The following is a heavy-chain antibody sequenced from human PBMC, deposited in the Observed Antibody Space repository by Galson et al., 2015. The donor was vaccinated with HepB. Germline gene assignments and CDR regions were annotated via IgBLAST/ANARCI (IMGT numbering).Heavy chain of an antibody. CDR2: FDPEDGET. V-gene: IGHV1-24*01. CDR1: GYTLTELS. Sequence: SVKVSCKVSGYTLTELSMHWVRQAPGKGLEWMGGFDPEDGETIYAQKFQGRVTMTEDTPTDTAYMELSSLRSEDTAVYYCATSSSWDSYYYGMDVWGQGTTVTVSS. J-gene: IGHJ6*02. D-gene: IGHD6-13*01. CDR3: ATSSSWDSYYYGMDV.